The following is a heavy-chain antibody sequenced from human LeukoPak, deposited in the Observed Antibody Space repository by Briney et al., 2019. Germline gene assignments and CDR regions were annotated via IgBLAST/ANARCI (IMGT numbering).Heavy chain of an antibody. CDR2: MNPNSGNT. D-gene: IGHD3-3*01. CDR1: GYTFTSYD. J-gene: IGHJ6*02. CDR3: ARGVPYDFWSGYYYYYYGMDV. Sequence: VASVTVSCTASGYTFTSYDNNWVRQATAQGLEWMGWMNPNSGNTGYAQKFQGRVTMTRNTSISTAYMELSSLRSEDTAVYYCARGVPYDFWSGYYYYYYGMDVWGQGTTVTVSS. V-gene: IGHV1-8*01.